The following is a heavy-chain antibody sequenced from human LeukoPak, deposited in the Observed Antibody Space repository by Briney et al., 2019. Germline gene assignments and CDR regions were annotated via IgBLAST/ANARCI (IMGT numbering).Heavy chain of an antibody. J-gene: IGHJ5*02. CDR1: GYTFTSYA. CDR3: ARDSGSYYRDKNSGWFDP. Sequence: WASVKVSCKASGYTFTSYAMHWVRQAPGQRLEWMGWINAGNGNTKYSQKFQGRVTITRDTSASTAYMELSSLRSEDTAVYYCARDSGSYYRDKNSGWFDPWGQGTLVTVSS. V-gene: IGHV1-3*01. CDR2: INAGNGNT. D-gene: IGHD1-26*01.